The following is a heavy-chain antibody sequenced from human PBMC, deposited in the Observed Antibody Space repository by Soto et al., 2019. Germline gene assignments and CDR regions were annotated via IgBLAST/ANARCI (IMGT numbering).Heavy chain of an antibody. D-gene: IGHD2-2*01. J-gene: IGHJ6*02. CDR1: GGSFSGYY. V-gene: IGHV4-34*01. Sequence: SETLSLTCAVYGGSFSGYYWSWIRQPPGEGLEWIGEINHSGSTNYNPSLKSRVTISVDTSKNQFSLKLSSVTAADTAVYYCARAVYCTTANCWDDFHYYNIDVWGQGTAVTVSS. CDR3: ARAVYCTTANCWDDFHYYNIDV. CDR2: INHSGST.